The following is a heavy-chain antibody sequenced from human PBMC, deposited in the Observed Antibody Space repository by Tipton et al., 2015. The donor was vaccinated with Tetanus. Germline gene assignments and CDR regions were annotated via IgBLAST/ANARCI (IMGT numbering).Heavy chain of an antibody. V-gene: IGHV4-39*02. CDR3: ARHLYGYWFDP. CDR1: DESISSSSYY. J-gene: IGHJ5*02. D-gene: IGHD5-18*01. Sequence: TLSLTCTVSDESISSSSYYWGWIRQPPGKGLEWIASIYFEGSTYYSPSLKSRVTIAVDTSQNVFSLRLTSVTAADTAVYYCARHLYGYWFDPWGQGALVTVSS. CDR2: IYFEGST.